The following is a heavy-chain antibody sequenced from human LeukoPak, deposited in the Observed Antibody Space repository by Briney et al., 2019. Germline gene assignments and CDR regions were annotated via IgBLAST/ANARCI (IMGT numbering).Heavy chain of an antibody. Sequence: SVKVSCEASGGTFSSYAISWVRQAPGQGLEWMGGIIPIFGTANYAQKFQGRVTITADKSTSTAYMELNSLRSEDTAVYYCARSTSITDAFDIWGQGTMVTVSS. CDR1: GGTFSSYA. D-gene: IGHD2-2*01. J-gene: IGHJ3*02. V-gene: IGHV1-69*06. CDR2: IIPIFGTA. CDR3: ARSTSITDAFDI.